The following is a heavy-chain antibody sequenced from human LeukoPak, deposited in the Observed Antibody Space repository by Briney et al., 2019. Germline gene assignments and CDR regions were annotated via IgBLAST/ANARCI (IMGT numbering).Heavy chain of an antibody. D-gene: IGHD6-13*01. CDR2: ISGSGGST. CDR3: AKIDALIAAAGTADY. CDR1: GFTFSSYA. V-gene: IGHV3-23*01. J-gene: IGHJ4*02. Sequence: PGGSLRLSCAASGFTFSSYAMSWVRQAPGKGLEWVSAISGSGGSTYYADSVKGRFTISRDNSKNTPYLQMNSLRAEDTAVYYCAKIDALIAAAGTADYWGQGTLVTVSS.